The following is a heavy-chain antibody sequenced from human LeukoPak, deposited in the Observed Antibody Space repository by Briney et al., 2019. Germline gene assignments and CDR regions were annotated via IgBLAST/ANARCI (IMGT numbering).Heavy chain of an antibody. D-gene: IGHD1-7*01. J-gene: IGHJ5*02. CDR3: ARSQGSGYPNYFDP. Sequence: GGSLRLSCAASGFTLSRYNLHWIRQAPGKGLEWVSTITGSGGSTYYADSVKGRFTFSRDNSKDTLYLQLNSLRAEDTAVYYCARSQGSGYPNYFDPWGQGSLVTVSS. CDR2: ITGSGGST. CDR1: GFTLSRYN. V-gene: IGHV3-23*01.